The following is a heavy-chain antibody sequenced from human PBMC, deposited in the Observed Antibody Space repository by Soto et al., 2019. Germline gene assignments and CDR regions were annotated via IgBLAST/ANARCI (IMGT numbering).Heavy chain of an antibody. CDR2: IYSGGST. CDR3: TRAPPPYCSSTSCYTAGDAFDI. V-gene: IGHV3-66*01. J-gene: IGHJ3*02. Sequence: GGSLRLSCAASGFTVSSNYMSWVRQAPGKGLEWVSVIYSGGSTYYADSVKGRFTISRDDSKSIAYLQMNSLKTEDTAVYYCTRAPPPYCSSTSCYTAGDAFDIWGQGTMVTVSS. D-gene: IGHD2-2*02. CDR1: GFTVSSNY.